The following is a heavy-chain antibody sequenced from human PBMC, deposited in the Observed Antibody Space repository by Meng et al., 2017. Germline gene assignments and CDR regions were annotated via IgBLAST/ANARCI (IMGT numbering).Heavy chain of an antibody. Sequence: VLLVESGGGVVQPRRSLGLSRAASGFTFSSSAMHLVRQAPGKELEWVAVISYDGSNKYYADSVKGRFTISRDNSKNTLYLQMNSLRAEDTAVYYCARVGMADPPDWGQGTLVTVSS. D-gene: IGHD5-24*01. CDR1: GFTFSSSA. V-gene: IGHV3-30*01. CDR3: ARVGMADPPD. J-gene: IGHJ4*02. CDR2: ISYDGSNK.